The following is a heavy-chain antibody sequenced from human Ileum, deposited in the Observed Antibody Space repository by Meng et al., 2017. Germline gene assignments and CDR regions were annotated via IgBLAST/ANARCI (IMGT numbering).Heavy chain of an antibody. D-gene: IGHD5-12*01. CDR3: AREATTLPDY. V-gene: IGHV3-48*03. CDR2: ISSSGSNK. Sequence: GESLKISCVASGFTFSSYEMNWVRQAPGKGLEWLSYISSSGSNKNYADSVKGRFTISRDNAKNSLFLQINSLRVEDTAVYYCAREATTLPDYWGQGTLVTVSS. CDR1: GFTFSSYE. J-gene: IGHJ4*02.